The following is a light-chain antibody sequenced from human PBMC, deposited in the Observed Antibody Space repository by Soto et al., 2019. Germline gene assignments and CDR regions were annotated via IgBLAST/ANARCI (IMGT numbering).Light chain of an antibody. V-gene: IGKV1-5*03. CDR1: QSISNW. Sequence: DIQMTQSPSTLSASVGDRVTITCRASQSISNWLAWYQQRPGRAPQLLIHKASTLETGVPSRFSGSGSGTESTLTISSLQPDDFASYFCQQYDSFPLTFGGGTKVEIK. J-gene: IGKJ4*01. CDR3: QQYDSFPLT. CDR2: KAS.